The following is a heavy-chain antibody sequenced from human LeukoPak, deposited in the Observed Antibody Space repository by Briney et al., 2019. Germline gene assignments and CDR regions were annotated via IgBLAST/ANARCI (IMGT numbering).Heavy chain of an antibody. Sequence: ASVKVSCKASGGTFSSYTISWVRQAPGQGLEWMERIIPILGIANYAQKFQGRVTITADKSTSTAYMELSSLRSEDTAVYYCARVNGYSYGSMYYFDYWGQGTLVTVSS. J-gene: IGHJ4*02. CDR1: GGTFSSYT. D-gene: IGHD5-18*01. CDR3: ARVNGYSYGSMYYFDY. CDR2: IIPILGIA. V-gene: IGHV1-69*02.